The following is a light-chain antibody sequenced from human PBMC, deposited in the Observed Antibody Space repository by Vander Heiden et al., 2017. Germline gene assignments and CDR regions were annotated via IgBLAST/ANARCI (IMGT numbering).Light chain of an antibody. CDR2: DAS. CDR1: QSVSSY. J-gene: IGKJ5*01. Sequence: VLTQSPATLSLSPGERATLSCRASQSVSSYFAWYQQKPGQAPRHLIYDASNRATGFPARFSGSGSGTDFTLTISSLEPEDFAVYDCQQRSNWPPSITFGQGTRLEIK. V-gene: IGKV3-11*01. CDR3: QQRSNWPPSIT.